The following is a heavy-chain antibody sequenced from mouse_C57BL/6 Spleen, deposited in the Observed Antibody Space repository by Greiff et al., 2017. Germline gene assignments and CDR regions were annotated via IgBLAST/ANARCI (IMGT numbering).Heavy chain of an antibody. V-gene: IGHV1-64*01. J-gene: IGHJ4*01. D-gene: IGHD3-2*02. CDR2: IHPNSGST. Sequence: VQLQQSGAELVKPGASVKLSCKASGYTFTSYWMHWVKQRPGQGLEWIGMIHPNSGSTNYNEKFKSKATLTVDKSSSTAYMQLSSLTSEDSAVYYCARRGAQATNMDYWGQGTSVTVSS. CDR3: ARRGAQATNMDY. CDR1: GYTFTSYW.